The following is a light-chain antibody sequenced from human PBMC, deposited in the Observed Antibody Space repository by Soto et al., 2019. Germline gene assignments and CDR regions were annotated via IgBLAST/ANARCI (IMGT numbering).Light chain of an antibody. CDR1: SSDVGGYHY. CDR3: SSFTSSITYV. V-gene: IGLV2-11*01. J-gene: IGLJ1*01. Sequence: QSALTQPRSVSGSPGQSVTISCTGTSSDVGGYHYVSWYQQHPGKAPKVLIYDVSKRPSGVPDRFSGSKSGNTASLTISGLQAEDEADYYCSSFTSSITYVFGTGTKVTVL. CDR2: DVS.